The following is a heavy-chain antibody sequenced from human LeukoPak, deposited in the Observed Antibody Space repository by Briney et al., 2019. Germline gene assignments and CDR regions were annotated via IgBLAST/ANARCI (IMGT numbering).Heavy chain of an antibody. CDR1: GFTFSSYA. D-gene: IGHD2-15*01. CDR3: ARVYCSGGSCYNDY. J-gene: IGHJ4*02. Sequence: GGSLRLSCAASGFTFSSYAMHGVRQAPGKGLEWVAVISYDGSNKYYADSVKGRFTISRDNSKNTLYLQMNSLRAEDTAVYYCARVYCSGGSCYNDYWDQGTLVTVSS. CDR2: ISYDGSNK. V-gene: IGHV3-30*04.